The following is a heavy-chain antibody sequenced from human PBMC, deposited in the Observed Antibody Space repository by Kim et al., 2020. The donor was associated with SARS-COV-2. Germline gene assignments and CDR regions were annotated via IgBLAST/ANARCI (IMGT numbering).Heavy chain of an antibody. D-gene: IGHD3-10*01. V-gene: IGHV3-7*03. CDR2: IKQDGSEK. Sequence: GGSLRLSCAASGFTFSSYWMSWVRQAPGKGLEWVANIKQDGSEKYYVDSVKGRFTISRDNAKNSLHLQMNSLRAEDTAVYYCATLHLGFLWGGDYWGQGTLVTVSS. CDR1: GFTFSSYW. CDR3: ATLHLGFLWGGDY. J-gene: IGHJ4*02.